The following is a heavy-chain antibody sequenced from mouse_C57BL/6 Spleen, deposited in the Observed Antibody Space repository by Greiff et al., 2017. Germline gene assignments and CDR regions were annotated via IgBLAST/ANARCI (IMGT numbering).Heavy chain of an antibody. Sequence: EVKVVESGGGLVQPKGSLKLSCAASGFSFNTYAMNWVRQAPGKGLEWVARIRSKSNNYATYYADSVKDRFTISRDDSESMLYLQMNNLKTADTAMYYCVRQGMDYWGQGTSVTVSS. CDR3: VRQGMDY. CDR2: IRSKSNNYAT. CDR1: GFSFNTYA. J-gene: IGHJ4*01. V-gene: IGHV10-1*01.